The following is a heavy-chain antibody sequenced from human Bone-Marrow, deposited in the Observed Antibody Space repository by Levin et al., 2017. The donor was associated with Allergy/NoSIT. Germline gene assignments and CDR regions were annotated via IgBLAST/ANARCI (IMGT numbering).Heavy chain of an antibody. Sequence: GGSLRLSCTASGFTISSYAIHWVRQAPGKGLQWVAVISHDGSNKYYADSVKGRFTISRENSKNTVHVEMNSLRAEDTALYHCVGDTGDGYNYWGLIDNWGQGTLVIVSS. CDR2: ISHDGSNK. CDR3: VGDTGDGYNYWGLIDN. J-gene: IGHJ4*02. CDR1: GFTISSYA. D-gene: IGHD5-24*01. V-gene: IGHV3-30-3*01.